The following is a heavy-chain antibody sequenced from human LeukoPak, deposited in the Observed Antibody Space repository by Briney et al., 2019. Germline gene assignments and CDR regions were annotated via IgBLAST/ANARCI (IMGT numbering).Heavy chain of an antibody. CDR2: INPSGGST. CDR3: ASTPRYNGYGMDV. D-gene: IGHD5-12*01. J-gene: IGHJ6*02. CDR1: GYTSTSYY. V-gene: IGHV1-46*01. Sequence: ASVKVSCKASGYTSTSYYMHWVRQAPGQGLEWMGIINPSGGSTSYAQKFQGRVTMTRDTSTSTVYMELSSLRSEDTAVYYCASTPRYNGYGMDVWGQGTTVTVSS.